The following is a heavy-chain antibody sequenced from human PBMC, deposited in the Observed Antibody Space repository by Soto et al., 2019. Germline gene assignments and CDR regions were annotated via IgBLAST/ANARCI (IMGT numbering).Heavy chain of an antibody. D-gene: IGHD6-19*01. CDR3: ARGPAYIDGWRTFDL. CDR1: DNSFRGAEYY. CDR2: TYYNGDT. J-gene: IGHJ4*02. V-gene: IGHV4-61*08. Sequence: LSLTCTVSDNSFRGAEYYWSWIRQPLGKGPEWIGYTYYNGDTKYNPALRSRVTMSEDTSKNQFSLRLSSVTAADTAVYFCARGPAYIDGWRTFDLWGRGILVTVSS.